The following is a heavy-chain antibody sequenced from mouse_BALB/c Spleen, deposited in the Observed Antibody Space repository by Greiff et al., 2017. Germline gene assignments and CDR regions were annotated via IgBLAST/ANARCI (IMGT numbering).Heavy chain of an antibody. CDR1: GFTFSDYY. V-gene: IGHV5-4*02. D-gene: IGHD2-2*01. J-gene: IGHJ2*01. CDR2: ISDGGSYT. Sequence: EVNVVESGGGLVKPGGSLKLSCAASGFTFSDYYMYWVRQTPEKRLEWVATISDGGSYTYYPDSVKGRFTISRDNAKNNLYLQMSSLKSEDTAMYYCARDGYDYWGQGTTLTVSS. CDR3: ARDGYDY.